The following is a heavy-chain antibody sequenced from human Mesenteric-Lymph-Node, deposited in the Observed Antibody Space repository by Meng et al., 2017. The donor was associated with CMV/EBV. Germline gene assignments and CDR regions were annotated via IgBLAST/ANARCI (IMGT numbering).Heavy chain of an antibody. V-gene: IGHV3-21*01. CDR2: ISSNYI. D-gene: IGHD3-10*01. CDR3: ARDQVAPRITMVRGALGLDY. J-gene: IGHJ4*02. CDR1: GFTFSSDA. Sequence: GESLKISCAASGFTFSSDAMSWVRQAPGKGLEWVSSISSNYIYYADSVKGRFTISRDNARNSLYLQMDSLRAEDTAVYYCARDQVAPRITMVRGALGLDYWGQGTLVTVSS.